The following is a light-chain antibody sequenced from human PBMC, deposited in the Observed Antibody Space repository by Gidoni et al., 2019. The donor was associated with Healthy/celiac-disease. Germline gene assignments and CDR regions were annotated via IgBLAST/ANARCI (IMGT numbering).Light chain of an antibody. V-gene: IGKV4-1*01. J-gene: IGKJ1*01. CDR2: WAS. Sequence: DIVMTQSPDSLAVSLVERATINGKSSQSVLYSSNNKNYFKWYQQKPGQPPKLLIYWASARESGVPDRFSGSGSGTDFTLTISTLQAEDVAVYYCQQYFSTPSFXQXTKVXIK. CDR1: QSVLYSSNNKNY. CDR3: QQYFSTPS.